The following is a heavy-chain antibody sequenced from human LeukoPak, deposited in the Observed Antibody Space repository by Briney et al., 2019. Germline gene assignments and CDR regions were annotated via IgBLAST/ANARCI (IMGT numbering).Heavy chain of an antibody. J-gene: IGHJ4*02. CDR2: ISGSGGST. Sequence: GGTLRLSCAASGFSFSSYGMSWVRQAPGKGLEWVSAISGSGGSTYYADSVKGRFTISRDNSKNTLYLQMNSLRAEDTAVYYCAKDVDMVATTLFDYWGQGTLVTVSS. CDR1: GFSFSSYG. V-gene: IGHV3-23*01. CDR3: AKDVDMVATTLFDY. D-gene: IGHD5-12*01.